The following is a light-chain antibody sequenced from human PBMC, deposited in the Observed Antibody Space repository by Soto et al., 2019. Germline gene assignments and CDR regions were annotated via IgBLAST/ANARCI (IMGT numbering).Light chain of an antibody. Sequence: EVVLTQSPGTLSLSPGERATLSCRASQSFSSSNLAWYQHKPGQPPKLIVYSASRRATGIPDRFSGSGSGTDFTLTISRLESEDFALYYWQRYGGSPPVTFGGGTKVDIK. V-gene: IGKV3-20*01. J-gene: IGKJ4*01. CDR2: SAS. CDR1: QSFSSSN. CDR3: QRYGGSPPVT.